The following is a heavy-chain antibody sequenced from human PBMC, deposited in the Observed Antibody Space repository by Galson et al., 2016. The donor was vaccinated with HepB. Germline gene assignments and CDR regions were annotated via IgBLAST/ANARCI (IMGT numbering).Heavy chain of an antibody. J-gene: IGHJ4*03. V-gene: IGHV4-39*02. Sequence: SETLSLTCTVSGGPISISTYFWAWIRQSPGKGLEWIGTVYFSGSTYYNPSLGSRVAVSLDTSENHFSLTLTSVTAADTAMYYCASQRQECRDDICRIGLFGFWGQGALVTVSS. D-gene: IGHD6-25*01. CDR3: ASQRQECRDDICRIGLFGF. CDR2: VYFSGST. CDR1: GGPISISTYF.